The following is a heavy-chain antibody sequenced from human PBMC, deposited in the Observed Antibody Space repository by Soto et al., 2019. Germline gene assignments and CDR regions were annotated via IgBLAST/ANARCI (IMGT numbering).Heavy chain of an antibody. D-gene: IGHD3-22*01. J-gene: IGHJ4*02. V-gene: IGHV3-33*01. CDR2: IWYDGSNK. CDR1: GFTFSSYG. Sequence: QVQLVESGGGVVQPGRSLRLSCAASGFTFSSYGMHWVRQAPGKGLEWVAVIWYDGSNKYYADSVKGRFTISRDNSKNTLYLQMNSLRAEDTAVYSCARGVHYYESSGHDPDYWGQGTLVTVSS. CDR3: ARGVHYYESSGHDPDY.